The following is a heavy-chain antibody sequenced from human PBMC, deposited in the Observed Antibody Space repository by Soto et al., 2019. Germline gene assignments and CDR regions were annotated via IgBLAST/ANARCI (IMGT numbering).Heavy chain of an antibody. Sequence: EVQLLESGGGLVQPGGSLRLSCAVSGFTFSTYAMSWVRQAPGKGLERVSSISGRGERTDYAESVKGRFTISRDNSKNTLYLQMNSLRAEDTAVYYCAKGALTAVVINYWGQGTLVTVFS. CDR1: GFTFSTYA. V-gene: IGHV3-23*01. D-gene: IGHD4-17*01. J-gene: IGHJ4*02. CDR3: AKGALTAVVINY. CDR2: ISGRGERT.